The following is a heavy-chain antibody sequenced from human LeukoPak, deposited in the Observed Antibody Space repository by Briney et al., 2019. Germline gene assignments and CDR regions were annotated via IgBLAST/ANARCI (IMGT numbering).Heavy chain of an antibody. CDR3: AREIVEMPTLTGSYYYFDY. CDR1: GGSINSGDYY. V-gene: IGHV4-39*07. Sequence: PSETLSLTCTVSGGSINSGDYYWSWIRQPPGKGLEWIGEINHSGNTNYNPSLKSRVTISVDTSKNQSSLKLSSVTAADTAVYYCAREIVEMPTLTGSYYYFDYWGQGTLGSVSS. CDR2: INHSGNT. J-gene: IGHJ4*02. D-gene: IGHD5-24*01.